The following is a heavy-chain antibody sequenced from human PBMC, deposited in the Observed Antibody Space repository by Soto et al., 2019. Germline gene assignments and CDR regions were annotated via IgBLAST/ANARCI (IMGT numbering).Heavy chain of an antibody. CDR1: GFTVSSNY. J-gene: IGHJ4*02. CDR3: ARESPGDYYDSSGYDY. Sequence: GGSLRLSCAASGFTVSSNYMSWVRQAPGKGLEWVSVIYSGGSTYYADSVKGRFTISRDNSKNTQYLQMNSLRAEDTAVYYCARESPGDYYDSSGYDYWGQGTLVTVSS. D-gene: IGHD3-22*01. V-gene: IGHV3-53*01. CDR2: IYSGGST.